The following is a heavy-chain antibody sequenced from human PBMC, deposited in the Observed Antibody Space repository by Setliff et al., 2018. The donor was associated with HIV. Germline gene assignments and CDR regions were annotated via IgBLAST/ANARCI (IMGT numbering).Heavy chain of an antibody. CDR3: AGFSYNFWVYRFDH. Sequence: SETLSLTCSVSGGFTTSGGYYWSWIRQHPGKGLEYIGYIYYSGSTYYNPSLKSRVTMSIDTSTQQFFLNVTSVTAADTAVYYCAGFSYNFWVYRFDHWGQGALVTVSS. V-gene: IGHV4-31*03. CDR2: IYYSGST. CDR1: GGFTTSGGYY. J-gene: IGHJ4*02. D-gene: IGHD3-3*01.